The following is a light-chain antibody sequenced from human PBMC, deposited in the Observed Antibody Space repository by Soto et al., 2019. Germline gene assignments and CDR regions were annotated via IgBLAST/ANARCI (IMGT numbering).Light chain of an antibody. J-gene: IGKJ5*01. CDR2: GAS. CDR1: QSVTTR. Sequence: ENLFTQSPGTLSLSPGERVTLSCRASQSVTTRLAWYQHKPGQAPTLLMSGASNRDSGVPVRFSGSGSGTDFTLPITRLEPEDFELYYCQQYGGYPITFGLGTRLEIK. CDR3: QQYGGYPIT. V-gene: IGKV3-20*01.